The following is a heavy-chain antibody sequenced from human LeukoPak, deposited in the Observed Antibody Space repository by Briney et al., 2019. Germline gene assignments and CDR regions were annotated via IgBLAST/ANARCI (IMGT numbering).Heavy chain of an antibody. V-gene: IGHV3-23*01. Sequence: GGSLRLSCAASGFTFSSYAMSWVRQAPGKGLEWVSAISGSGGSTYYADSVKGRFTISRDNSKNTLYLQMNSLRAEDTAIYYCAKGVLGYCTSTSCYAYDYCGQGTLVTVSS. J-gene: IGHJ4*02. D-gene: IGHD2-2*01. CDR2: ISGSGGST. CDR1: GFTFSSYA. CDR3: AKGVLGYCTSTSCYAYDY.